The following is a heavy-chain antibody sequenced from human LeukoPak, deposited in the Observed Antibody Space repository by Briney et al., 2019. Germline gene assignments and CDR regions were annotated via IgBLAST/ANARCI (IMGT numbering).Heavy chain of an antibody. CDR3: AGGEPYVY. V-gene: IGHV3-33*01. J-gene: IGHJ4*02. CDR2: IWYDGSNK. CDR1: GFTSTTYG. Sequence: PGGSLRLSCAASGFTSTTYGVHWVRQAPGKGLEWVAIIWYDGSNKYYADSVRGRFTISRDNSKNTLYLQMNSLRVEDTAMYYCAGGEPYVYWGQGTLVTVSS. D-gene: IGHD1-14*01.